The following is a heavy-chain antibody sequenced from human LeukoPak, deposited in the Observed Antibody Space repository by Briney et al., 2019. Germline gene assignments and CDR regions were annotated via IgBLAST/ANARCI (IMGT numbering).Heavy chain of an antibody. CDR3: ARGHYYGSGLGNWFDP. CDR1: GYTFTSYG. V-gene: IGHV1-18*01. D-gene: IGHD3-10*01. J-gene: IGHJ5*02. CDR2: ISAYNGNT. Sequence: GASVKVSCKASGYTFTSYGISWVRQAPGQGLEWMGWISAYNGNTNYAQKLQGRVTMTTDTSTSTAYMELRSLRSDDTAVYYCARGHYYGSGLGNWFDPWGQGTLVTVSS.